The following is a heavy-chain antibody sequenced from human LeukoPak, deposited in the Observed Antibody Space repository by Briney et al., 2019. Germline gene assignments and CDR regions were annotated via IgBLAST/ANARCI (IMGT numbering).Heavy chain of an antibody. V-gene: IGHV3-66*01. CDR2: IYSGGNT. D-gene: IGHD4-17*01. CDR3: ASGLYADYAFDY. CDR1: GFTFSTNY. Sequence: GGSLRLSCAASGFTFSTNYMSWVRQAPGKGLGWVSVIYSGGNTYYADSVKGRFTISRDNSKNTVYLQMNSLRAEDTAVYYCASGLYADYAFDYWGQGTLVTVSS. J-gene: IGHJ4*02.